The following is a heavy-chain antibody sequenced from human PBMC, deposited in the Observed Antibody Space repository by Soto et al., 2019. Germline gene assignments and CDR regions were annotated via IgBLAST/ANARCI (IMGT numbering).Heavy chain of an antibody. D-gene: IGHD1-26*01. CDR1: GSMFSDYW. V-gene: IGHV3-7*01. Sequence: WRSMRLSCEAPGSMFSDYWMSWVRRAPGKGLEWVASIQKDGSETHYADSMEGRFIISRDNAKNSVHLQMNSLRAEDTAVYYCMSRHRHTPWDHWGQGTLVAVSS. CDR2: IQKDGSET. CDR3: MSRHRHTPWDH. J-gene: IGHJ4*02.